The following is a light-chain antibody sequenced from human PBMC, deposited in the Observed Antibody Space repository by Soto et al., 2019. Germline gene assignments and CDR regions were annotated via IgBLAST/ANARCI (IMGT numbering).Light chain of an antibody. V-gene: IGLV1-47*01. J-gene: IGLJ2*01. CDR3: SSWDDVSATLV. Sequence: QSVLTQPPSASVAPGQRVTISCSGSNFNIAKNFVYWYQQLPGTAPKLLIYRNNQRPSGVPDRFSGSKSGTSASLAISGLRSEDEADYYCSSWDDVSATLVFGGGTKVTVL. CDR2: RNN. CDR1: NFNIAKNF.